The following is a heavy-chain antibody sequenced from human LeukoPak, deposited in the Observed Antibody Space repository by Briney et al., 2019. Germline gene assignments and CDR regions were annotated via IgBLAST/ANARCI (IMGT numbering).Heavy chain of an antibody. D-gene: IGHD2-8*01. CDR3: ARSNVPSKWWAYAMDV. CDR1: GFSFDTFS. CDR2: ISNDESKI. Sequence: PGGSLRLSCTAFGFSFDTFSMHWVRQIPGKGLEWVAVISNDESKIYYAGSVKDRFTISRDNSRSTLYLQMDSLRPDDTAVYYCARSNVPSKWWAYAMDVWGQGTMVTVSS. J-gene: IGHJ6*02. V-gene: IGHV3-30-3*01.